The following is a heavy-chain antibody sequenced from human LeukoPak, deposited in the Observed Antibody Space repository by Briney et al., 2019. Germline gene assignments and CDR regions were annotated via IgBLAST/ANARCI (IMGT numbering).Heavy chain of an antibody. V-gene: IGHV1-18*01. CDR1: GYTFTSYG. CDR3: ARDLPRRTYCGGDCYGY. CDR2: ISAYNGNT. J-gene: IGHJ4*02. Sequence: GASVKVSCKASGYTFTSYGISWVRQAPGQGLEWMGWISAYNGNTNYAQKLQGRVTMTTDTSTSTACMELRSLRSDDTAVYYCARDLPRRTYCGGDCYGYWGQGTLVTVSS. D-gene: IGHD2-21*01.